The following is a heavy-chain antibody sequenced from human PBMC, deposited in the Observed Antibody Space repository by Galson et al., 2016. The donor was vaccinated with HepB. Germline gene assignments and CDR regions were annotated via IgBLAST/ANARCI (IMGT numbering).Heavy chain of an antibody. D-gene: IGHD3-22*01. Sequence: SLRLSCAASGFSFSNYWMSWVRQSPGKGLEWVANIKQDGSENYYVDAVKGRFTISRNNAKNSLYLQMNSLMAEDTAVYYCARDNKWLLSYYFYYSMDVWGQGTTVTVSS. V-gene: IGHV3-7*01. CDR2: IKQDGSEN. CDR3: ARDNKWLLSYYFYYSMDV. CDR1: GFSFSNYW. J-gene: IGHJ6*02.